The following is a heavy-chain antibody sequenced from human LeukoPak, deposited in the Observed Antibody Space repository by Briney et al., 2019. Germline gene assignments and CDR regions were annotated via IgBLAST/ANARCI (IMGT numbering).Heavy chain of an antibody. Sequence: SETLSLTYTVSGGSISSSSYYWSWIRQSPGKGLEWIGYIYYTETSYNPSLKSRVTISADTSKNQFSLKLYSVTAADTAVYYCATRKLGNDYWGQGTLVTVSS. J-gene: IGHJ4*02. D-gene: IGHD7-27*01. CDR1: GGSISSSSYY. CDR2: IYYTET. V-gene: IGHV4-61*01. CDR3: ATRKLGNDY.